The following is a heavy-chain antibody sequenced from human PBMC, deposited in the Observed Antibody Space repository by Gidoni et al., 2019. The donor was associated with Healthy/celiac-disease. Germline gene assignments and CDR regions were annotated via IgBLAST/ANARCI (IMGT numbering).Heavy chain of an antibody. J-gene: IGHJ4*02. CDR3: ARARSSGWVDY. Sequence: QVQLQESGPGLVKPSETLSLTRPVSGGSISSYYWSWIRQPPGKGLEWIGYIYYRGSTNYNPSLKSRVTISVDTSKNQFSLKLSSVTAADTAVYYCARARSSGWVDYWGQGTLVTVSS. V-gene: IGHV4-59*01. D-gene: IGHD6-19*01. CDR2: IYYRGST. CDR1: GGSISSYY.